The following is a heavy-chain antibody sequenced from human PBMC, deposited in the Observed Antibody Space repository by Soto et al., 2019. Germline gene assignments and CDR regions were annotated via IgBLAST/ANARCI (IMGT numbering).Heavy chain of an antibody. D-gene: IGHD3-22*01. CDR2: ISSSSNTI. CDR1: GFTLINYS. J-gene: IGHJ4*02. V-gene: IGHV3-48*02. CDR3: ARDLGSSETYYFDY. Sequence: DVQLVESGGGLVQPGGSLRLSCAASGFTLINYSMNWVRQAPGKGLEWISYISSSSNTIYYADSVKGRFTISRDNAKNSVYLQLNSLRDEDTAVYYCARDLGSSETYYFDYWGLGTLVTVSS.